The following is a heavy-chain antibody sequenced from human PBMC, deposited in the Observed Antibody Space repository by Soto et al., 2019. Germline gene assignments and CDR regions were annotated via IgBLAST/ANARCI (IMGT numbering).Heavy chain of an antibody. CDR3: ARVVPGAEAWFGP. CDR2: ISLYRDGA. J-gene: IGHJ5*02. V-gene: IGHV1-18*01. Sequence: QVQLVQSGGEVKRPGASVKVSCKTSGYTFSTYGITWVRQAPGQPLEWLGWISLYRDGANYAQKFQGRVSMTTDTSTTTAYMELRSLRSDDTAVYYGARVVPGAEAWFGPWGQGTLVTVSS. D-gene: IGHD2-2*01. CDR1: GYTFSTYG.